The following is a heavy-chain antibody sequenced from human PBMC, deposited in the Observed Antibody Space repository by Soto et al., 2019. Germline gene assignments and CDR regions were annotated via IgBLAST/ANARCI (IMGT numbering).Heavy chain of an antibody. CDR3: AKDRGRGYDLFDS. V-gene: IGHV3-23*01. J-gene: IGHJ5*01. D-gene: IGHD5-12*01. CDR2: ISGSGGST. Sequence: EVQLLESGGGLVQPGGSLRLSCAASGFTFSSYAMSWVRQAPGKGLEWVSAISGSGGSTFYADSVKGRFTISRDTSKNTLFLQMNSLRAEDTAVYYCAKDRGRGYDLFDSWGQGTLVTVSS. CDR1: GFTFSSYA.